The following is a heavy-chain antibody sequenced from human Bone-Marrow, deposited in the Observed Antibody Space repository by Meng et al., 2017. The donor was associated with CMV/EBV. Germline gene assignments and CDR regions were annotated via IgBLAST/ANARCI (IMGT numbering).Heavy chain of an antibody. J-gene: IGHJ4*02. CDR1: GFSLSTSGVG. D-gene: IGHD6-13*01. CDR2: IYWNDDK. Sequence: SGPTLVKPTQTLTLTCTFSGFSLSTSGVGVGWIRQPPGKALEWLALIYWNDDKRYSPSLKSRLTITKDTSKNQVVLTMTNMDPVDTATYYCAHSLGYSSSWSTYPFDYWGQGTLVTV. V-gene: IGHV2-5*01. CDR3: AHSLGYSSSWSTYPFDY.